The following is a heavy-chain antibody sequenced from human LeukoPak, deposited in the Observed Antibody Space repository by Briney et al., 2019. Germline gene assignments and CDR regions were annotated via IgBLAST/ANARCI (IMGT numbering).Heavy chain of an antibody. CDR1: GGTFSSYA. J-gene: IGHJ4*02. D-gene: IGHD3-22*01. Sequence: SVMVSCKASGGTFSSYAISWVRQAPGQGLEWMGGIIPIFGTANYAQKFQGRVTITTDESTSTAYMELSSLRSEDTAVYYCARDRVGSGYYLDYWGQGTLVTVSS. CDR2: IIPIFGTA. CDR3: ARDRVGSGYYLDY. V-gene: IGHV1-69*05.